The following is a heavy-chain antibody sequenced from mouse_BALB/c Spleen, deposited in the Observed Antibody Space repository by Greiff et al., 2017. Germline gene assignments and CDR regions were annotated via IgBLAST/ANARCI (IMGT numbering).Heavy chain of an antibody. Sequence: VQLQQSGAELVRPGPSVKISCKASGYTFTNYWLGWVKQRPGHGLEWIGDIYPGGGYTNYNEKFKGKATLTADTSSSTAYMQLSSLTSEDSAVYFCARRAPRNYSYWYFDVWGAGTTVTVSA. CDR1: GYTFTNYW. CDR3: ARRAPRNYSYWYFDV. D-gene: IGHD2-12*01. V-gene: IGHV1-63*02. J-gene: IGHJ1*01. CDR2: IYPGGGYT.